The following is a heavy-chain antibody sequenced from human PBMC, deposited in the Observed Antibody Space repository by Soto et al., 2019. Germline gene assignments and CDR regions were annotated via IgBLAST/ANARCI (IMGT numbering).Heavy chain of an antibody. J-gene: IGHJ6*02. D-gene: IGHD6-13*01. V-gene: IGHV4-61*01. Sequence: SETLSLTCTVSGGSVSSGSYYWSWIRRPPGKGLEWIGYIYYSGSTNYNPSLKSRVTISVDTSKNQFSLKLSSVTAADTAVYYCASGDGAAGYYYYYGMDVWGQGTTVTVSS. CDR3: ASGDGAAGYYYYYGMDV. CDR2: IYYSGST. CDR1: GGSVSSGSYY.